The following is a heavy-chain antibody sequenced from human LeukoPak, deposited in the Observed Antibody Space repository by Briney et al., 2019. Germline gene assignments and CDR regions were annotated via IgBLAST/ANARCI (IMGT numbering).Heavy chain of an antibody. CDR2: INPNSGDT. V-gene: IGHV1-2*02. J-gene: IGHJ4*02. CDR3: ARERYTAYGNFDY. Sequence: GASVKVSCKASGYTFINHHMHWVRQAPGQGLEWMGWINPNSGDTNYVQKFQGRVTMTRDPSISTAYMELSGLRADDTAVYYCARERYTAYGNFDYWGQGTQVTVSS. D-gene: IGHD5-12*01. CDR1: GYTFINHH.